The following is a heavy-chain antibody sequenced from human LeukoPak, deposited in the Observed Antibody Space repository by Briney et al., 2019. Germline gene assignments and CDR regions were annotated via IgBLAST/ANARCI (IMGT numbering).Heavy chain of an antibody. CDR2: INPNSGGT. D-gene: IGHD5-12*01. V-gene: IGHV1-2*02. Sequence: ASVKVSCKASGYTFTGYYMHWVRQAPGQGLEWMGWINPNSGGTNYAQKFQGRVTMTRDTSISTAYMELSRLRSDDTAVYYCARARWGSGYDCNYWGQGTLVTVSS. CDR3: ARARWGSGYDCNY. J-gene: IGHJ4*02. CDR1: GYTFTGYY.